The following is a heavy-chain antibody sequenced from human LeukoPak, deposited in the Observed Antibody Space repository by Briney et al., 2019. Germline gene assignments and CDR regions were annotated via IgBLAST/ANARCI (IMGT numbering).Heavy chain of an antibody. D-gene: IGHD3-16*01. CDR3: ARETSQKGAHYMDV. CDR2: IFYSGYT. V-gene: IGHV4-59*11. Sequence: SETLSLTCTVSGGSISSHFWSWIRQPPGKGLEWIGYIFYSGYTTYSPSLRSRVTISVDTSKNQFSLKLSSVTAADTAVYYCARETSQKGAHYMDVWGKGTTITISS. J-gene: IGHJ6*03. CDR1: GGSISSHF.